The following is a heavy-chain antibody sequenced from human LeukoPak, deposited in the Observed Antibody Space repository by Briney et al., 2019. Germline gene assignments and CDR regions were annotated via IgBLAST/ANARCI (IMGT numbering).Heavy chain of an antibody. CDR1: GGSFSGYY. D-gene: IGHD3-22*01. Sequence: PSETLSLTCAVYGGSFSGYYWSWIRQPPGKGLEWIGEINHSGSTNYNPSLKSRVTISVDTSKNQFSLKLSSVTAADTAVYYCARGNYDSSGYYQFDIWGQGTMVTVSS. CDR2: INHSGST. CDR3: ARGNYDSSGYYQFDI. V-gene: IGHV4-34*01. J-gene: IGHJ3*02.